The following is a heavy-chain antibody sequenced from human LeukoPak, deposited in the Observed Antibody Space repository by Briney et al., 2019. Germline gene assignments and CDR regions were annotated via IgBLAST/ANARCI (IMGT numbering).Heavy chain of an antibody. CDR1: GFTFGDYA. Sequence: GGSLRLSCTASGFTFGDYAMSWVRQAPGKGLEWVGFIRSNDYGGTKEYAATVKGSFTISRHDSKSIAYLQMNSLKTEDTAVYYCTRGDPTATHYYYGMDVWGQGTTVTVSS. J-gene: IGHJ6*02. CDR3: TRGDPTATHYYYGMDV. D-gene: IGHD2-2*01. V-gene: IGHV3-49*04. CDR2: IRSNDYGGTK.